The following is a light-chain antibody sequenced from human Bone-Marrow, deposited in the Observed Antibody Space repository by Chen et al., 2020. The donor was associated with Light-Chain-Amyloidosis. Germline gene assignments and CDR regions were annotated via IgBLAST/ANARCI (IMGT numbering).Light chain of an antibody. V-gene: IGLV2-23*02. Sequence: QSALTQPAYVSGSPGQSITIPCTGSSSDVGNYNLVSRYQQHPGKAPKLMIFEVNKLPSGVSNRFSGSKSGNTASLTISGLLAEDEADYHCGSYAGSNTVVCGGGTKLTVL. CDR2: EVN. CDR3: GSYAGSNTVV. CDR1: SSDVGNYNL. J-gene: IGLJ2*01.